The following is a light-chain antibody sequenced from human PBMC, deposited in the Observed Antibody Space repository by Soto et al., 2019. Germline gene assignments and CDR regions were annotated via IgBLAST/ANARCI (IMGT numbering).Light chain of an antibody. CDR2: DTS. CDR1: QSVSIK. V-gene: IGKV3-15*01. J-gene: IGKJ5*01. CDR3: QQYNNWPPIT. Sequence: EIVMTQSPATLSVSPGERATLSCRASQSVSIKLAWYQQKPGQAPRLLIYDTSTRATGIPARFSGSVSGTEFTLTISSLHTEDFAVYYGQQYNNWPPITFGQGKLLEIK.